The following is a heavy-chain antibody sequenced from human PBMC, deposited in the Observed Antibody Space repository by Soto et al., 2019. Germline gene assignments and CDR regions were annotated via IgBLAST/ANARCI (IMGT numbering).Heavy chain of an antibody. CDR1: GDSISTVDYF. J-gene: IGHJ5*01. V-gene: IGHV4-30-4*01. D-gene: IGHD2-15*01. CDR2: IYKSATT. CDR3: ARGRYCLTGRCFPNWFDS. Sequence: PSATRSITCSVSGDSISTVDYFWAWIRQPPGQALEYIGYIYKSATTYYNPSFESRVAISLDTSKSQFSLNVTSVTAADTAVYFCARGRYCLTGRCFPNWFDSWGQGTLVTVSS.